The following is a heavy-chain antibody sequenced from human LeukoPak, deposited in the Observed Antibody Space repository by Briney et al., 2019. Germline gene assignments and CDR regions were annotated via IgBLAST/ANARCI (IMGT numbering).Heavy chain of an antibody. CDR3: ARDGDGDYVFSYYFDY. J-gene: IGHJ4*02. V-gene: IGHV3-7*01. CDR2: IKQDGSEK. CDR1: GFTFSSYW. D-gene: IGHD4-17*01. Sequence: GGSLRLSCAASGFTFSSYWMSWVRQAPGKGLEGVANIKQDGSEKHYVDSVKGRFTISRDNAKNSLYLQMNSLRAEDTAVYYCARDGDGDYVFSYYFDYWGQGTLVTVSS.